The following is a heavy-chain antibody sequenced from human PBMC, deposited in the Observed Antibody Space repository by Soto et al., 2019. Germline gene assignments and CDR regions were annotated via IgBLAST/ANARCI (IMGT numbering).Heavy chain of an antibody. J-gene: IGHJ6*02. V-gene: IGHV4-39*01. CDR3: ARRGDDDFWSGVYGMDV. CDR1: GGSISSSSYY. Sequence: SETLSLTCTVSGGSISSSSYYWGWIRQPPGKGLEWIGSIYYSGSTYYNPSLKSRVTISVDTSKNQFSLKLSSVTAADTAVYYCARRGDDDFWSGVYGMDVWGQGTTVTVSS. CDR2: IYYSGST. D-gene: IGHD3-3*01.